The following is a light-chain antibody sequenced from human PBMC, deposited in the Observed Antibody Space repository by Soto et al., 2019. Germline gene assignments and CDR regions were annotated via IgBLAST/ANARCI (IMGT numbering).Light chain of an antibody. J-gene: IGKJ4*01. CDR3: QQHSGWPLT. CDR2: GAS. Sequence: EIVMTQSPSTLSMAPGERATLSCRASQSISNNVAWYQQRPGQAPRLLIFGASTRTTGIPGRFSGSGSGTEFTLTISSLQSEDSAAYYCQQHSGWPLTFGGGTKVEIK. CDR1: QSISNN. V-gene: IGKV3-15*01.